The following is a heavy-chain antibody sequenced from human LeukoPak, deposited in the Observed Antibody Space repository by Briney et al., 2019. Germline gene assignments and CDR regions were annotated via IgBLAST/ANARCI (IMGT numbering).Heavy chain of an antibody. CDR1: GFTFSSYG. Sequence: GGSLRLSCAASGFTFSSYGMHWVRQAPGKGLEWVAVIWYGGSNKYYADSVKGRFTISRDNSKNTLYLQMNSLRAEDTAVYYCAKDLGSVDAFDIWGQGTIVTVSS. D-gene: IGHD3-10*01. CDR3: AKDLGSVDAFDI. J-gene: IGHJ3*02. V-gene: IGHV3-30*02. CDR2: IWYGGSNK.